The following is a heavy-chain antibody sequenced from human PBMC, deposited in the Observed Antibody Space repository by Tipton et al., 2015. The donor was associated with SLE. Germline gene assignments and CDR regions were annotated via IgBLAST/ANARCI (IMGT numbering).Heavy chain of an antibody. V-gene: IGHV4-59*08. CDR3: ARHRMMDSSSWAYYFDY. D-gene: IGHD6-13*01. Sequence: TLSLTCTVSGGSISSYRWSWIRQPPGKGLERIGYIYYSGSTNYNPSLKSRVTMSIDTSKNQFSLRLRSVTAADTAVYYCARHRMMDSSSWAYYFDYWGQGTLVTVSS. CDR2: IYYSGST. J-gene: IGHJ4*02. CDR1: GGSISSYR.